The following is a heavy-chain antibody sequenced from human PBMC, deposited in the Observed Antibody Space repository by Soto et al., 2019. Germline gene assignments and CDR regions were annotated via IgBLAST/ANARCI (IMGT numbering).Heavy chain of an antibody. CDR1: GYSFTSYW. CDR2: IYPGDSDT. V-gene: IGHV5-51*01. CDR3: ARRRLSYSNYDSPHTHGMDV. J-gene: IGHJ6*02. Sequence: GESLKISCKGSGYSFTSYWIGWVRQMPGKGLEWMGIIYPGDSDTRYSPSFQGQVTISADKSISTAYLQWSSLKASDTAMYYCARRRLSYSNYDSPHTHGMDVWGQGTTVTVSS. D-gene: IGHD4-4*01.